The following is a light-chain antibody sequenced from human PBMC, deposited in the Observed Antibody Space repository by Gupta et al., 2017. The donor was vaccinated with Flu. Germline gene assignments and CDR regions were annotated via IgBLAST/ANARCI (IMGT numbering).Light chain of an antibody. CDR2: GAS. CDR3: QQYARSPPIFT. V-gene: IGKV3-20*01. Sequence: AWYQQKPGQAPRLLIYGASSRATGIPDRFSGSGSGTDFTLTIRRLEPEDFAVYYCQQYARSPPIFTFGPGHKVDLK. J-gene: IGKJ3*01.